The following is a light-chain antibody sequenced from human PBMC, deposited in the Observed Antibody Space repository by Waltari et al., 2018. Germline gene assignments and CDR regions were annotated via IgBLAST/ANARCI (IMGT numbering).Light chain of an antibody. V-gene: IGKV2D-29*01. CDR3: MQTLQVPLT. CDR1: QSLLHADGTTY. J-gene: IGKJ4*01. Sequence: DIVMTQTPPSLPVTPGEPASISCRSSQSLLHADGTTYLYWYLLKPGQPPRLLFYGVSNRFSGVPDRFSGSGSGTDFTLKISRVEAEDVGVYYCMQTLQVPLTFGGGTKVEIK. CDR2: GVS.